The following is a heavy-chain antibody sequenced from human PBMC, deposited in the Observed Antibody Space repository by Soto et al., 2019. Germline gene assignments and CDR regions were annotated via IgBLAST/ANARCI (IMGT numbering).Heavy chain of an antibody. CDR1: GFSLTTSGVG. V-gene: IGHV2-5*01. CDR3: AYRLVGRDVLGAYDFVL. D-gene: IGHD3-3*01. Sequence: QITLNESGPTLVIPTQTLTLTCTFSGFSLTTSGVGVGWIRQPPGKTLESLALIFWYDDERYSPSLKSRLTIPKDTSKNQLVLTMTNMHPEPTATYYWAYRLVGRDVLGAYDFVLRGQGTLVTASS. J-gene: IGHJ4*02. CDR2: IFWYDDE.